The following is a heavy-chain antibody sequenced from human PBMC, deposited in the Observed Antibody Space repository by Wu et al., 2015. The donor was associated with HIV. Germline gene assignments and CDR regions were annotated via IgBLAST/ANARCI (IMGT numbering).Heavy chain of an antibody. V-gene: IGHV1-69*14. Sequence: QVQLVQSGGWGGGRPGSSVMVSCKASGDTFNKYAINWVRQAPGQGLEWMGGIVPVYNIPNYAEKFQDRVTITADRSTSTAYMELSSLRSADTAIYYCARGRYSGYDSPRVYYYYMDVWGLGTTVIVSS. J-gene: IGHJ6*03. CDR2: IVPVYNIP. CDR1: GDTFNKYA. D-gene: IGHD5-12*01. CDR3: ARGRYSGYDSPRVYYYYMDV.